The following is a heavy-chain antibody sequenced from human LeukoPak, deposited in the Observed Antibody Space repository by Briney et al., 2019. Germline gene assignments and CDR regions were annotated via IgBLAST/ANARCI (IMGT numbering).Heavy chain of an antibody. CDR1: GFTVSSNY. CDR3: ARDRGGSYGMDV. J-gene: IGHJ6*02. D-gene: IGHD3-10*01. Sequence: GALRLSCVASGFTVSSNYMSWVRQAPGKGLEWVSVIYSGGSTYYADSVKGRFTISRDNSKNTLYLQMNSLRAEDTAVYYCARDRGGSYGMDVWGQGTTVTVSS. CDR2: IYSGGST. V-gene: IGHV3-53*01.